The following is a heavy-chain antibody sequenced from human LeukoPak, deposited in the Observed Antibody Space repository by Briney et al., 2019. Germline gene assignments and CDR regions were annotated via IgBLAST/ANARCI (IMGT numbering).Heavy chain of an antibody. CDR1: GGSISSSSYY. CDR3: AGLSMVATVHFDY. CDR2: IYYSGST. D-gene: IGHD5-12*01. V-gene: IGHV4-39*01. J-gene: IGHJ4*02. Sequence: SETLSLTCTVSGGSISSSSYYWGWIRQPPGKGLEWIGSIYYSGSTYYNPSLKSRVTISVDTSKNQFSLKLSSVTAADTAVYYCAGLSMVATVHFDYWGQGTLVTVSS.